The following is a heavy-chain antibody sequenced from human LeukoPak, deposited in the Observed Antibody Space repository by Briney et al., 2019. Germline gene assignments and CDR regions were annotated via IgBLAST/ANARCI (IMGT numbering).Heavy chain of an antibody. CDR1: GFPFSTSG. J-gene: IGHJ4*02. CDR2: MAYDGSVK. CDR3: AKDRTVVGATSFDY. V-gene: IGHV3-30*18. D-gene: IGHD1-26*01. Sequence: GGSLRLSCAASGFPFSTSGMHWVREAPGKGLEWVAAMAYDGSVKNHPDPLKDRRTISRDNSKNTLYLQMNSLRTEDTAVYSCAKDRTVVGATSFDYWGLGTLVTVSS.